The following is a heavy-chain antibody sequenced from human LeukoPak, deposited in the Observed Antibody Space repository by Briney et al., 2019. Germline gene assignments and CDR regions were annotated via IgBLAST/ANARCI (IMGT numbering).Heavy chain of an antibody. D-gene: IGHD1-26*01. CDR2: ISSSSSYL. J-gene: IGHJ3*02. V-gene: IGHV3-21*04. CDR3: ARGGSYLSAFDI. Sequence: GGALRLSCAASGLTFSSYSMNWVRQAPGKGLEWVSSISSSSSYLYYADSVRGRVTISRDNDKNSVYLQMNSLRAEDTAVYYCARGGSYLSAFDIWGQGTMVTVSS. CDR1: GLTFSSYS.